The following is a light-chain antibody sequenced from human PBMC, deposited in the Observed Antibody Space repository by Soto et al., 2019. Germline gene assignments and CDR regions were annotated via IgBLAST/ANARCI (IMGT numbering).Light chain of an antibody. V-gene: IGLV4-69*01. CDR2: VNSDGSH. CDR3: QTWGTGIVV. J-gene: IGLJ2*01. Sequence: HLVLTQSPSASASLGASVKLTCTLSSGHSSYAIAWHQQQPEKGPRFLMKVNSDGSHNKGDGIPDRFSGSSSGAERYLTISSLQSEDEADYYCQTWGTGIVVFGGGTKLTVL. CDR1: SGHSSYA.